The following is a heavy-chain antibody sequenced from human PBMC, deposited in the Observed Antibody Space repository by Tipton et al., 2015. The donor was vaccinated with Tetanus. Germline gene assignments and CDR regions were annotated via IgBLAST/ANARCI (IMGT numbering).Heavy chain of an antibody. Sequence: LRLSCTVSGGSVRSGDYYWTWIRQPPGKGLEWVGYIDNGGRTNYTPSLKGRLTISLDKAKKQFSLNLTSVTAADTAVYFCARANFDFPKKGPFDYWGQGTLVTVSS. CDR2: IDNGGRT. CDR3: ARANFDFPKKGPFDY. V-gene: IGHV4-61*08. J-gene: IGHJ4*02. D-gene: IGHD2/OR15-2a*01. CDR1: GGSVRSGDYY.